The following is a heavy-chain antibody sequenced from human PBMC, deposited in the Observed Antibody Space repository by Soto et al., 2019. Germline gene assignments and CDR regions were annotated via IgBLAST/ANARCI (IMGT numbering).Heavy chain of an antibody. CDR3: TSLLYSSGWYVFDY. Sequence: QVQLVQSGAEVKKPGASVKVSCKASGYTFTSYLMHWVRQAPGQRLEWMGWINAGNGNTKYSQKVQCRVTITRDTSASTAYMELSSLRSDDTAVYYCTSLLYSSGWYVFDYWGQGTLVTVSS. CDR2: INAGNGNT. V-gene: IGHV1-3*01. D-gene: IGHD6-19*01. J-gene: IGHJ4*02. CDR1: GYTFTSYL.